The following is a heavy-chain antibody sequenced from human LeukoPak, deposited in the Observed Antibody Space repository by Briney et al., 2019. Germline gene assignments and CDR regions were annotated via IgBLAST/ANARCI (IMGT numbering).Heavy chain of an antibody. J-gene: IGHJ4*02. Sequence: GGSLRLSCVASGFTFSNYAMSWVRQPPGKGQQWVSGISASGGSTYYADSVKGRFSMSRGNSKNTLFLQMYTLRAEDTAIYYCAKVSDSSGWYYDYWGQGTQVTVSS. CDR3: AKVSDSSGWYYDY. CDR1: GFTFSNYA. CDR2: ISASGGST. D-gene: IGHD6-19*01. V-gene: IGHV3-23*01.